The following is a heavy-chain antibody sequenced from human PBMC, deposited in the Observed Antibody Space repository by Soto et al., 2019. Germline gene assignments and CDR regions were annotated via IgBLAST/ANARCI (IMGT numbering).Heavy chain of an antibody. CDR1: GDSMNNGDYF. CDR2: ISYSGST. V-gene: IGHV4-30-4*01. D-gene: IGHD3-22*01. CDR3: ARDRAHFYESSGRLDL. Sequence: SETLSLTCSVSGDSMNNGDYFWTWIRQTPGKGLQWIGYISYSGSTFYNPSLKTRLAMSVDTPKNQFSVRLRSVTAADTAVYYCARDRAHFYESSGRLDLWGQGMLVTVSS. J-gene: IGHJ4*02.